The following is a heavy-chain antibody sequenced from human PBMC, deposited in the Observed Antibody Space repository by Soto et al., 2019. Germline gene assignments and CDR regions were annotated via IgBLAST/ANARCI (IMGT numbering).Heavy chain of an antibody. V-gene: IGHV5-51*01. D-gene: IGHD6-19*01. CDR3: ARCPDSSIRTMDV. Sequence: PGASLKISCKGSGYSFTTYWIGWVRQLPGQGLEWMGVMFPGDSDTRYSPSFQGQVTMSADPSTNTAYLEWSSLKAADSAMYYCARCPDSSIRTMDVWGQGTTVTVSS. CDR1: GYSFTTYW. J-gene: IGHJ6*02. CDR2: MFPGDSDT.